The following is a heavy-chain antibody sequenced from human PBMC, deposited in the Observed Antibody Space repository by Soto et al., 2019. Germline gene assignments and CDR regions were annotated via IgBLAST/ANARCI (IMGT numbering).Heavy chain of an antibody. Sequence: ASVKVSCKASGYTFTGYYIHWVRQAPGQGLEWMGWINPNSGGTNYAQKFQGWVTMTRDTSISTAYMELSRLRSDDTAVYYCARHWHFDAFDIWGQGTMVTVSS. V-gene: IGHV1-2*04. CDR3: ARHWHFDAFDI. J-gene: IGHJ3*02. CDR1: GYTFTGYY. CDR2: INPNSGGT. D-gene: IGHD1-7*01.